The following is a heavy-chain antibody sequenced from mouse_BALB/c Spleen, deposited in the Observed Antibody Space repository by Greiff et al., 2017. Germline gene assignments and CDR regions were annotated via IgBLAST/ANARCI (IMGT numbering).Heavy chain of an antibody. Sequence: VQLKQSGPELVKPGASVKMSCKASGYTFTSYYIHWVKQRPGQGLEWIGWIYPGDGSTKYNEKFKGKTTLTADKSSSTAYMLLSSLTSEDSAIYFCARKDYYGSSPFDYWGQGTTLTVSS. CDR1: GYTFTSYY. CDR3: ARKDYYGSSPFDY. V-gene: IGHV1S56*01. CDR2: IYPGDGST. D-gene: IGHD1-1*01. J-gene: IGHJ2*01.